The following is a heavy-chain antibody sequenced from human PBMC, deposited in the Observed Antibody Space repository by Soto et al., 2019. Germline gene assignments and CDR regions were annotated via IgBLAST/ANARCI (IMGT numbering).Heavy chain of an antibody. J-gene: IGHJ4*02. Sequence: GGSLRLSCAASGFTFSSYAMSWVRQAPGKGLEWVSAISGSGGSTYYADSVKGRFTISRDNSKNTLYLQMNSLRAEDTAVYYCAKDRGGGGYSYGFSDYWGQGTLVTVSS. CDR2: ISGSGGST. CDR1: GFTFSSYA. D-gene: IGHD5-18*01. CDR3: AKDRGGGGYSYGFSDY. V-gene: IGHV3-23*01.